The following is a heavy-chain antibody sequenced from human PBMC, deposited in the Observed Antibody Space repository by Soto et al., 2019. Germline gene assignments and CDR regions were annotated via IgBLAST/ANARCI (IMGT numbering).Heavy chain of an antibody. Sequence: SETLSLTCTVSGGSISSGDYSWILVRQSPGKGLEWIGHIYNSGITYYNPSLKSRVVISIDTSRNQFSLRLNSLTAADRAVYFCARGVTVFGLVSRFWFDPWGQGTVVTVS. CDR3: ARGVTVFGLVSRFWFDP. CDR1: GGSISSGDYS. J-gene: IGHJ5*02. CDR2: IYNSGIT. D-gene: IGHD3-3*01. V-gene: IGHV4-30-4*01.